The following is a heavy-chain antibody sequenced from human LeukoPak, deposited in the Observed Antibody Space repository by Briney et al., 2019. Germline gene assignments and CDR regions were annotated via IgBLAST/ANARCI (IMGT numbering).Heavy chain of an antibody. J-gene: IGHJ4*02. CDR2: ISGSGGST. CDR3: AKDLRPRGWYYFDY. D-gene: IGHD6-19*01. V-gene: IGHV3-23*01. CDR1: GFTFSSYA. Sequence: GRSLRLSCAASGFTFSSYAMSWVRQAPGKGLEWVSAISGSGGSTYYADSVKGRFTISRDNSKNTLYLQMNSLRAEDTAVYYCAKDLRPRGWYYFDYWGQGTLVTVSS.